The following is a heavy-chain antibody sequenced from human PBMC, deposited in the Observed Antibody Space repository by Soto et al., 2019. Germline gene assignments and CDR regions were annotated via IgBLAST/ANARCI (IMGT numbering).Heavy chain of an antibody. CDR1: GLTFSGYG. D-gene: IGHD4-4*01. V-gene: IGHV3-23*01. Sequence: EVQLLESGGGLVQPGGSLRLSCAASGLTFSGYGMSWVRQAPGTGLEWVSAISCSGSTTYYADSVKGRFTISRDDSKNILFLQMNSLRAEDTAVYYCVTRSRGLQSSPPRLDSWGQGTLVTVSS. CDR3: VTRSRGLQSSPPRLDS. J-gene: IGHJ4*02. CDR2: ISCSGSTT.